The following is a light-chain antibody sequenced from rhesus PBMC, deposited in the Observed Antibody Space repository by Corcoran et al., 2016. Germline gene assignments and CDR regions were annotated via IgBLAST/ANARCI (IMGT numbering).Light chain of an antibody. J-gene: IGKJ2*01. CDR2: WAS. Sequence: DIVMTQSPDSLAVSLGERVTINCKSSQSLLYSSTNKNYLAWYQQKPGPAPKLFIYWASTRESVVPKRFSGSGSGTDFTLTISGLQAEDVAVYYCQQYYSTPYSFGQGTKVEIK. CDR1: QSLLYSSTNKNY. CDR3: QQYYSTPYS. V-gene: IGKV4-1*01.